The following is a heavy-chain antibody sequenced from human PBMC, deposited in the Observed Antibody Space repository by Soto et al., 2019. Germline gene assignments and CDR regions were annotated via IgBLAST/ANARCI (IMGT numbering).Heavy chain of an antibody. CDR3: AKGRRNTF. Sequence: QVQLVQSGAEVKKPGASVKISCKASGYTFSFDYLSWVRRAPGQGLQWMGKINPDGGATTYAQSFQGRVSITSDASTGTVYMELSSLTSDDGAVYYCAKGRRNTFWGQGTLVSVSS. V-gene: IGHV1-46*01. CDR2: INPDGGAT. CDR1: GYTFSFDY. J-gene: IGHJ4*02. D-gene: IGHD3-10*01.